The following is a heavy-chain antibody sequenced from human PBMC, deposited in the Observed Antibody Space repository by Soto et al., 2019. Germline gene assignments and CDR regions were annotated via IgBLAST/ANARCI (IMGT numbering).Heavy chain of an antibody. CDR1: GYTFTIYG. D-gene: IGHD4-17*01. Sequence: ASVKVSCKASGYTFTIYGISWVRQAPGQGLEWMGWISTYNGNTNYAQKLQGRVTMTTDTSTSTVYMELRSLRSDDTAVYYCAREGDDHGDYDGFDPWGQGTLVTVSS. CDR2: ISTYNGNT. V-gene: IGHV1-18*01. CDR3: AREGDDHGDYDGFDP. J-gene: IGHJ5*02.